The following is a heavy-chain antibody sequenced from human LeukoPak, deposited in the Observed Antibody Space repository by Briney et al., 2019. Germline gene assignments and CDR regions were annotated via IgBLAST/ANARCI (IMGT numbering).Heavy chain of an antibody. J-gene: IGHJ4*02. D-gene: IGHD3-22*01. CDR1: GFTFSTST. V-gene: IGHV3-48*02. CDR2: ISSDASSI. Sequence: PGGSLRLSCAASGFTFSTSTMHWVRQAPGKGLEWVSYISSDASSIYYADSVKGRFTISRDNAKNSLYLQMSSLRDEDTAVYYCARDHYYDSGGYYLFDYWGQGTLVTVSS. CDR3: ARDHYYDSGGYYLFDY.